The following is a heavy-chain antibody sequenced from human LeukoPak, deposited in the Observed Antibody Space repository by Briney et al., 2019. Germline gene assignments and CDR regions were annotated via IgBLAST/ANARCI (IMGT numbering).Heavy chain of an antibody. J-gene: IGHJ5*02. CDR3: ARSKGSGSYYNRRAHPGWFDP. V-gene: IGHV4-34*01. D-gene: IGHD3-10*01. Sequence: PSETLSLTCAVYGGSFSGYYWSWIRQPPGKGLEWIGEINHSGSTNYNPSLKSRVTISVDTSKNQFSLKLSSVTAADTAVYYCARSKGSGSYYNRRAHPGWFDPWGQGTLVTVSS. CDR2: INHSGST. CDR1: GGSFSGYY.